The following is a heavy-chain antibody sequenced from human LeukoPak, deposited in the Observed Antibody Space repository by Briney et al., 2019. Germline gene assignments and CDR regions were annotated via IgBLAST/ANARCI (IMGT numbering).Heavy chain of an antibody. J-gene: IGHJ4*02. CDR3: ARSYGDYEYYFDY. V-gene: IGHV4-39*01. D-gene: IGHD4-17*01. CDR1: GGSISSSNYY. Sequence: SETLSLTCTVSGGSISSSNYYWGWIRQPPGKGLEWIGSIYYSGSTFYNPSLKSRVTISVDTSKNQFSLKLSSVTAADTAVYYCARSYGDYEYYFDYWGQGTLVTVSS. CDR2: IYYSGST.